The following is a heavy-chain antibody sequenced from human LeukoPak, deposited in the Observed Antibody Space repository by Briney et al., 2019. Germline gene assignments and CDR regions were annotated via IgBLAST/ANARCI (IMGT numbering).Heavy chain of an antibody. Sequence: ASVKVSCKASGYTFTGYYMHWVRQAPGQGLEWMGWINPNSGGTNYAQKFQGRVTMTRDTSISTAYMELSRLRSDDTAVYSCARVFGDINWFDPWGQGTLVTVSS. D-gene: IGHD3-3*01. V-gene: IGHV1-2*02. CDR1: GYTFTGYY. J-gene: IGHJ5*02. CDR2: INPNSGGT. CDR3: ARVFGDINWFDP.